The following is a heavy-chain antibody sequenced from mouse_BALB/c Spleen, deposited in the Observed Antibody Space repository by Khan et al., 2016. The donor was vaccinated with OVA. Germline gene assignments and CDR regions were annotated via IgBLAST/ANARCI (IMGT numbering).Heavy chain of an antibody. J-gene: IGHJ3*01. CDR1: GFTFIDYG. V-gene: IGHV5-15*02. Sequence: EVELVESGGGLVQPGGSRKLSCAASGFTFIDYGMAWVRQTPGKGPEWIAFISSVAYSIYYADTVTGRFTISRENAKNTLYLEMSSLRSDDTAMYYCARGAFAYWGQGTLVTVSA. CDR3: ARGAFAY. CDR2: ISSVAYSI.